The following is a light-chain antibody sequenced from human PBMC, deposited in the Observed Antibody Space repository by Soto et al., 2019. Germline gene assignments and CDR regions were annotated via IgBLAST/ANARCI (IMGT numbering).Light chain of an antibody. CDR1: QSVSSSY. J-gene: IGKJ1*01. CDR3: QQFGTSPWT. CDR2: GAS. Sequence: EIVLTQSPGTLPLSPGERATLSCRASQSVSSSYLAWYQQNPGQAPRLLIYGASSRATGIPDRFSGSGSGTDFTLTISRLEPEDFAVYYCQQFGTSPWTFGQGTKVEIK. V-gene: IGKV3-20*01.